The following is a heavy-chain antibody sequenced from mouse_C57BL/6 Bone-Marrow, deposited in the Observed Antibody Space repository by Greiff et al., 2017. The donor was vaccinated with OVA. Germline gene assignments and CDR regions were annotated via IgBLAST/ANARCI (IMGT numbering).Heavy chain of an antibody. Sequence: EVKLVESEGGLVQPGRSMKLSCTASGFTFSDYYMAWVRQVPEKGLEWVANINYDGSSTYYLDSLKSRFIISRDNAKNILYLQMSSLKSEDTATYYCARAGYSNPYYFDYWGQGTTLTVSS. J-gene: IGHJ2*01. CDR3: ARAGYSNPYYFDY. V-gene: IGHV5-16*01. D-gene: IGHD2-5*01. CDR2: INYDGSST. CDR1: GFTFSDYY.